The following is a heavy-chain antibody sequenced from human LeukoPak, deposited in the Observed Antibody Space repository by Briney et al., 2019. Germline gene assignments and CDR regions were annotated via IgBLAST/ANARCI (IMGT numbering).Heavy chain of an antibody. J-gene: IGHJ4*02. Sequence: SETLSLTCTVSGGSISSYYWSWIRQPAGKGLEWIGRIYTSGSTNYNPSLKSRVTMSVDTSKNQFSLKLSSVTAADTAVYYCARGWTYYYDSSGYHWLDYWGQGTLVTVSS. D-gene: IGHD3-22*01. CDR1: GGSISSYY. CDR2: IYTSGST. CDR3: ARGWTYYYDSSGYHWLDY. V-gene: IGHV4-4*07.